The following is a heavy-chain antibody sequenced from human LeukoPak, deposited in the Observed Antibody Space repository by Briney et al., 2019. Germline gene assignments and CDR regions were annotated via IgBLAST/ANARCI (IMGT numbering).Heavy chain of an antibody. CDR1: GFTFGDYA. V-gene: IGHV3-7*01. D-gene: IGHD3-10*01. CDR2: INQDGSVK. CDR3: ARPLMYYYGSETYYWFDR. Sequence: PGGSLRLSCTASGFTFGDYAMSWFRQAPGKGLEWVAKINQDGSVKYYVDSVKGRFTISRDNAEKSLYLQMNSLRAEDTAMYYCARPLMYYYGSETYYWFDRWGQGTLVTVSS. J-gene: IGHJ5*02.